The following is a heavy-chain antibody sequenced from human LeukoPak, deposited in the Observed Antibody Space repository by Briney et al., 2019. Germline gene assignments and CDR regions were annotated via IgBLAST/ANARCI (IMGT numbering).Heavy chain of an antibody. V-gene: IGHV3-13*01. CDR1: GFNFSKND. CDR2: IGVGGDT. J-gene: IGHJ4*02. CDR3: AKAFDYNGLRGEGGSFDC. D-gene: IGHD4-11*01. Sequence: GGSLRLPCVASGFNFSKNDMHWVRQTTERGLEWVSAIGVGGDTYYADPVKGRFTISRENGKNSVYLQMNSLRAGDTALYFCAKAFDYNGLRGEGGSFDCWGQGALVTVSS.